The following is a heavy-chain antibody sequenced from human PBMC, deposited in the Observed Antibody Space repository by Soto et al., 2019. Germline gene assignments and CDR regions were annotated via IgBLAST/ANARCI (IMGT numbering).Heavy chain of an antibody. CDR3: ARECTVATIGGGMDV. CDR1: GGSISGSSYY. CDR2: VYSNGNT. D-gene: IGHD5-12*01. Sequence: QLQLQESGPGLMKPSETLSLTCTVSGGSISGSSYYWGWIRQPPGKGRERIGSVYSNGNTYYDPSLKSPVTISVDTSRNQFSLKLSSVTAADTAVYYCARECTVATIGGGMDVWGQGTTVTVSS. J-gene: IGHJ6*02. V-gene: IGHV4-39*02.